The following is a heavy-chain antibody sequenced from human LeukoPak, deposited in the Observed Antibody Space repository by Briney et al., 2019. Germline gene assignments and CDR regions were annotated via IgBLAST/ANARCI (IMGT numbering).Heavy chain of an antibody. CDR3: ARHVAARPMSGNWFDP. V-gene: IGHV4-4*09. CDR2: IYTSGST. CDR1: GGSISSYY. J-gene: IGHJ5*02. D-gene: IGHD6-6*01. Sequence: SETLSLTCTVSGGSISSYYWSWIRQPPGKGLEWIGYIYTSGSTNYNPSLRSRVTISVDTSKNQFSLKLSSVTAADTAVYYCARHVAARPMSGNWFDPWGQGTLVTVSS.